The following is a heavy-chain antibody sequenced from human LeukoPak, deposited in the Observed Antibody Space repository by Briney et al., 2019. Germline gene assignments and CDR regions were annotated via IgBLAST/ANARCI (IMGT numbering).Heavy chain of an antibody. CDR2: ISSGSSYI. CDR3: AKGGYYDSSGYPRRYFQH. V-gene: IGHV3-21*04. Sequence: GGSLRLSCAASGFTSSSYIVNWVRQAPGKGLEWVSSISSGSSYIYYADSVKGRFTSSRDNSKNTLYLQMNSLRAEDTAVYYCAKGGYYDSSGYPRRYFQHWGQGTLVTVSS. J-gene: IGHJ1*01. D-gene: IGHD3-22*01. CDR1: GFTSSSYI.